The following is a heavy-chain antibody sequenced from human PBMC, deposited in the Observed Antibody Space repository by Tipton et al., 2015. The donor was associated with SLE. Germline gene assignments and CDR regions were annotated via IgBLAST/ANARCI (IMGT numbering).Heavy chain of an antibody. V-gene: IGHV4-30-2*01. D-gene: IGHD3-10*01. J-gene: IGHJ4*02. CDR2: IYQSGST. CDR1: DGSISSRSYY. Sequence: TLSLTCTVSDGSISSRSYYWNWIRQPPGKGLEWIGYIYQSGSTYYNPSLSSRVSISVDTSKNQFSLILNSVTAADTAVYYCARHAGLGNYYGALDSWGQGTLVTVSS. CDR3: ARHAGLGNYYGALDS.